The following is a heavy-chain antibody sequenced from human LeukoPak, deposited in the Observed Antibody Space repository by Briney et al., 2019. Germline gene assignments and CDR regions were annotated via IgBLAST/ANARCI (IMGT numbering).Heavy chain of an antibody. Sequence: SETLSLTCTVSDGSISSRNYYWGWIRQPPGKGLEWIGSIDYNGDTYYNPSLASRVTMSEDTSKNQFSLKLSSVTAADTAVYFCARSLTGYYIETIDYWGQGTLVTVSS. V-gene: IGHV4-39*01. D-gene: IGHD3-9*01. J-gene: IGHJ4*02. CDR1: DGSISSRNYY. CDR2: IDYNGDT. CDR3: ARSLTGYYIETIDY.